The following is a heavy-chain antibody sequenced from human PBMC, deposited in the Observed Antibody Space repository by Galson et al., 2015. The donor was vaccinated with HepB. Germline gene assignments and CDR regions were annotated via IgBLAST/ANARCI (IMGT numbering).Heavy chain of an antibody. V-gene: IGHV5-10-1*01. CDR1: GYSFTTYW. J-gene: IGHJ6*02. D-gene: IGHD3-16*01. CDR3: PRLGDDYYYGMDV. CDR2: IDPSDSYS. Sequence: QSGAEVKKPGESLRISCKGSGYSFTTYWITWVRQMPGKGLEWMGRIDPSDSYSKYSPSFQGHVTMSVDKSITTAYLQWSSLKASDTAMYYCPRLGDDYYYGMDVWGQGTTVTVSS.